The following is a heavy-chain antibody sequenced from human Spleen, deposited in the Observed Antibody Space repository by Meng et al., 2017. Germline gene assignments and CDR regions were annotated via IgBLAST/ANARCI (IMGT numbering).Heavy chain of an antibody. CDR1: GYSISSGYY. CDR2: IYHSGNT. J-gene: IGHJ4*02. D-gene: IGHD2-15*01. CDR3: ARDGSVVVEAATPFDD. Sequence: SETLSLTCTVSGYSISSGYYWGWIRQPPGKGLEWIASIYHSGNTYYNPSLKSRVAISVDTSKSQFSLKLTSVTAADTAVYYCARDGSVVVEAATPFDDWGQGILVTVYS. V-gene: IGHV4-38-2*02.